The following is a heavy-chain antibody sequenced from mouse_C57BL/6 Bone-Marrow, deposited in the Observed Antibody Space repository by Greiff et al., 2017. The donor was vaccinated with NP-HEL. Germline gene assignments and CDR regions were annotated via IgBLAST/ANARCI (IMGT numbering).Heavy chain of an antibody. CDR1: GYTFTNYW. CDR2: IYPGGGYT. V-gene: IGHV1-63*01. J-gene: IGHJ2*01. Sequence: QVQLQQSGAELVRPGPSVKMSCKASGYTFTNYWIGWAKQRPGHGLEWIGDIYPGGGYTNYNEKFKGKATLTADKSSSTAYMQFSSLTSEDSAIYYCARSYYSNRYYFDYWGQGTTLTVSS. D-gene: IGHD2-5*01. CDR3: ARSYYSNRYYFDY.